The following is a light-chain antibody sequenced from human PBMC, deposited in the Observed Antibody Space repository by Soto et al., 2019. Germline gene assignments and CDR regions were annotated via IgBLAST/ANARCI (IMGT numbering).Light chain of an antibody. J-gene: IGKJ3*01. Sequence: EIVLTQSPGTLSLSPGERATLSCRASQSVSSSYLAWYQQKPGQAPRLLIYGASSRATGIPDRFSGSGSGTDFNLAISRLDPEDFAVYYCQEYGSSLFTFGPGTKVDIK. V-gene: IGKV3-20*01. CDR3: QEYGSSLFT. CDR2: GAS. CDR1: QSVSSSY.